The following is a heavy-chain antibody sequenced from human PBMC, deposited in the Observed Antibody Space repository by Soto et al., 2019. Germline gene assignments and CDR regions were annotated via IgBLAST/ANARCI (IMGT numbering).Heavy chain of an antibody. D-gene: IGHD5-12*01. V-gene: IGHV1-69*08. CDR3: AREIIDIVATIGMDV. CDR2: IIPILGIA. Sequence: QVQLVQSGAEVKKPGSSVKVSCKASGGTFSSYTISWVRQAPGQGLEWMGRIIPILGIANYAQKFQGRVTITADKSTSTADMELSSLRSEDTAVYYCAREIIDIVATIGMDVWGQGTTVTVSS. CDR1: GGTFSSYT. J-gene: IGHJ6*02.